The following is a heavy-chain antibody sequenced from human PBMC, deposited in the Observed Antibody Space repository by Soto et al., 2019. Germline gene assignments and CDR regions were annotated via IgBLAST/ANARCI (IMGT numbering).Heavy chain of an antibody. V-gene: IGHV3-9*01. D-gene: IGHD3-3*01. CDR1: GFTFDDYA. J-gene: IGHJ4*02. Sequence: EVQLVESGGGLVQPGRSLRLSCAASGFTFDDYAMHWVRQAPGKGLEWVSGISWNSGSIGYADSVKGRFTISRDNXXNSLYLQMNSLRAEDTALYYCAKDIRSKSNYYFDYWGQGTLVTVSS. CDR3: AKDIRSKSNYYFDY. CDR2: ISWNSGSI.